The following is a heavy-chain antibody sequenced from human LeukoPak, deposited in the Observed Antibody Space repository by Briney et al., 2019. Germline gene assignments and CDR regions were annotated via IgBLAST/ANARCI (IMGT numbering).Heavy chain of an antibody. J-gene: IGHJ6*03. CDR3: ARGYIEQLWLRRIYYYYYMDV. Sequence: PSETLSLTCAVYGGSFSGYYWSWIRQPPGKGLEWIGEINHSGSTNYNPSLKSRVTISVDTSKNQISLKLSSVTAADTAVYYCARGYIEQLWLRRIYYYYYMDVWGKGTTVTVSS. CDR2: INHSGST. CDR1: GGSFSGYY. D-gene: IGHD5-18*01. V-gene: IGHV4-34*01.